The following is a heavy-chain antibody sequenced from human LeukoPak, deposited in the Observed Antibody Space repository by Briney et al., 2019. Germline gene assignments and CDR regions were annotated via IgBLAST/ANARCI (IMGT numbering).Heavy chain of an antibody. V-gene: IGHV3-30*18. CDR1: GFTFSSYG. CDR3: AKDRNMIVVVMTEYFQH. Sequence: PGGALRLSCTASGFTFSSYGIHWVRQVPGKGLEWVAVISYDGNNKYYADSVRGRFTVSRDNSKNTLYLQMNSLRAEDTAVYYCAKDRNMIVVVMTEYFQHWGQGTLVTVS. J-gene: IGHJ1*01. D-gene: IGHD3-22*01. CDR2: ISYDGNNK.